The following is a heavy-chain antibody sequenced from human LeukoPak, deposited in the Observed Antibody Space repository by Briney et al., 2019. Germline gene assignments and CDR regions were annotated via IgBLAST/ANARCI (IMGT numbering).Heavy chain of an antibody. CDR1: GFTFSNHW. CDR2: INQRGSEI. CDR3: ARRAGAYSHPYDY. J-gene: IGHJ4*02. V-gene: IGHV3-7*03. D-gene: IGHD4/OR15-4a*01. Sequence: GGSLRLSCAASGFTFSNHWMTWVRQAPGKGLEWVANINQRGSEIYYVDSVRGRFTISRDNAKNSLYLQMNTLRAEDTAVYYCARRAGAYSHPYDYWGQGTLVTVSS.